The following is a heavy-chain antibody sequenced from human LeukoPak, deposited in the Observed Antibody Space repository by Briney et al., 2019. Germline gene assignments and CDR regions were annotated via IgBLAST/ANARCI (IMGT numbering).Heavy chain of an antibody. D-gene: IGHD1-14*01. Sequence: SETLSLTCTVSGGSISSYYWSWIRQPAGKGLEWIGRIYTSGSTNYNPSLKSRVTMSADTSKNQFSLKLISVTAADTAVYYCAREMWTASDTGNPFDYWGQGALVTVSS. V-gene: IGHV4-4*07. CDR2: IYTSGST. CDR1: GGSISSYY. J-gene: IGHJ4*02. CDR3: AREMWTASDTGNPFDY.